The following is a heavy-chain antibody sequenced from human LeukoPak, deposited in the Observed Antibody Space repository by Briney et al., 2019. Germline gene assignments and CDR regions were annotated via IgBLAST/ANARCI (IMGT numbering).Heavy chain of an antibody. CDR2: IKQDGSEK. CDR3: ARTYYYDSSGLPDY. V-gene: IGHV3-7*03. J-gene: IGHJ4*02. CDR1: GFTFSSYW. D-gene: IGHD3-22*01. Sequence: GGSLRLSCAASGFTFSSYWMSWVRPAPGKGLEWVANIKQDGSEKYYVDSVKGRFTISRDNAKNSLYLQMNSLRAEDTAVYYCARTYYYDSSGLPDYWGQGTLVTVSS.